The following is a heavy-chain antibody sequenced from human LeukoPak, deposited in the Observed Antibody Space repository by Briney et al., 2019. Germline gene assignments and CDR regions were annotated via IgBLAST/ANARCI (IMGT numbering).Heavy chain of an antibody. J-gene: IGHJ3*02. CDR3: AKDTTYYYDSSGYDGFDI. CDR1: GFTFDDCA. D-gene: IGHD3-22*01. Sequence: PGRSLGLSCAASGFTFDDCAMHWVRQAPGKGLEWVSGITWNSDTIDYADSVKGRFTISRDNAKNSLYLQMNSLRAEDTALYYCAKDTTYYYDSSGYDGFDIWGQGTMVTVSS. V-gene: IGHV3-9*01. CDR2: ITWNSDTI.